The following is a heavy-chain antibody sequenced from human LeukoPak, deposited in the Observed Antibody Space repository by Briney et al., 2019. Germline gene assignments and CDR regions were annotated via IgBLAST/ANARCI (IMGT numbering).Heavy chain of an antibody. D-gene: IGHD6-13*01. V-gene: IGHV1-46*01. CDR1: GYTFTSYY. CDR2: INPSGGST. Sequence: ASVKVSCKASGYTFTSYYMHWVRQAPGQGLEWMGIINPSGGSTSYAQKFQGRVTMTRDTSTSTVYMELSSLRSEDTAVYYCARGRGSSWYRRNWFDPWGQGTLVTVSS. J-gene: IGHJ5*02. CDR3: ARGRGSSWYRRNWFDP.